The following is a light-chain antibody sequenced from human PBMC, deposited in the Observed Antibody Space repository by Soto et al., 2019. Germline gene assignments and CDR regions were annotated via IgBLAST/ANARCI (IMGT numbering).Light chain of an antibody. CDR2: GAS. CDR3: QQYDNYPRT. J-gene: IGKJ1*01. V-gene: IGKV3-20*01. Sequence: PGERDTHSCRASQRVSSSYLAWYQQKPSQAPSLLLSGASRRATGIPDSFSGSGYGTDFTLTISRLEPEDFAVYSCQQYDNYPRTIGQGTKVEIK. CDR1: QRVSSSY.